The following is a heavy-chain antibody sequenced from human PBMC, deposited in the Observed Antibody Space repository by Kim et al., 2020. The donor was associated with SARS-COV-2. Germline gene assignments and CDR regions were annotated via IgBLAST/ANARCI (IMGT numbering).Heavy chain of an antibody. D-gene: IGHD6-19*01. CDR3: ATYSSGWYYYGMDV. J-gene: IGHJ6*02. V-gene: IGHV4-34*01. Sequence: NQSLKSRVTISVDTSKNQFSLKLSSVTAADTAVYYCATYSSGWYYYGMDVWGQGTTVTVSS.